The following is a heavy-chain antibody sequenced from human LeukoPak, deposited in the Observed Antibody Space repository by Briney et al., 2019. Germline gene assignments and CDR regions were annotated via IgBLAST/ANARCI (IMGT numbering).Heavy chain of an antibody. CDR1: GYTFTSYG. CDR2: ISAYNGNT. Sequence: ASVKVSCKASGYTFTSYGISWVRQAPGQGLEWMGWISAYNGNTNYAQKLQGRVTMTTDTSTSTAYMELRSLRSDDTAVYYCARHLRYSGSYSYFDYWGQGTLVTVSS. D-gene: IGHD1-26*01. V-gene: IGHV1-18*01. CDR3: ARHLRYSGSYSYFDY. J-gene: IGHJ4*02.